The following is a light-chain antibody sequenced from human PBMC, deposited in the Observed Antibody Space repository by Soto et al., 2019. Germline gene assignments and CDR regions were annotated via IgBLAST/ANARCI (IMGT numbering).Light chain of an antibody. CDR3: QQYGDSPWT. J-gene: IGKJ1*01. CDR1: QSVRNSH. CDR2: RAA. V-gene: IGKV3-20*01. Sequence: EIVFTQSPGTLSLSPGERATLSCRASQSVRNSHLAWYQQKPGQPPRLLISRAASRAPGIPDRFSGSGSGTGFTLSISKLEPEDSALYYCQQYGDSPWTFGLGTKVDIK.